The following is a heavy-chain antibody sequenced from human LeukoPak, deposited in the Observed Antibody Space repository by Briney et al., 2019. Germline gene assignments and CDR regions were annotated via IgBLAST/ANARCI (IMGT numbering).Heavy chain of an antibody. D-gene: IGHD6-19*01. Sequence: SETLSLTCAVYGGSFSGYYWSWIRQPPGKGLEWIGEINHSGSTNYNPSLKSRVTISVDTSKNQFSLKLSSVTAADTAVYYCAYHAYSSGWYGYWGQGTLVTVSS. CDR3: AYHAYSSGWYGY. V-gene: IGHV4-34*01. CDR1: GGSFSGYY. CDR2: INHSGST. J-gene: IGHJ4*02.